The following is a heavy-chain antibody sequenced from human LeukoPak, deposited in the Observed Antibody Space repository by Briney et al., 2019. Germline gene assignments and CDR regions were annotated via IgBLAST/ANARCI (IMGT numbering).Heavy chain of an antibody. Sequence: GRSLRLSCAASGLTFSTYHMHWDRQAPGKGLEWVAIMWYDGSNEYYANSVKGRFTISRDNPKHTVYLQMNSLRADDTAVYYCARDDDRSGYLFDYWGQGTQVTVSS. V-gene: IGHV3-33*01. J-gene: IGHJ4*02. CDR2: MWYDGSNE. CDR3: ARDDDRSGYLFDY. D-gene: IGHD3-22*01. CDR1: GLTFSTYH.